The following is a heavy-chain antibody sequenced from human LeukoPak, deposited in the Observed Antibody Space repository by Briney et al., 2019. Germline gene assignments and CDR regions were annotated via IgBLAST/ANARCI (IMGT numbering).Heavy chain of an antibody. D-gene: IGHD4-17*01. J-gene: IGHJ3*02. CDR1: GGSFSGYY. V-gene: IGHV4-34*01. Sequence: SETLSLTCAVYGGSFSGYYWSWIRQPPGKGLEWIGEINHSGSTNYNPSLKSRVTISVDTSKNQFSLKPSSVTTADTAVYYCARGVTPDYGDYPGAFDTWGQGTMVTVSS. CDR3: ARGVTPDYGDYPGAFDT. CDR2: INHSGST.